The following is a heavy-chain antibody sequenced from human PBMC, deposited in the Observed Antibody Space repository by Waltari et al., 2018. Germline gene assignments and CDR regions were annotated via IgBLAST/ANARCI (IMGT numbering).Heavy chain of an antibody. CDR1: GDSMNSNSW. CDR2: IHSSGKS. J-gene: IGHJ4*02. V-gene: IGHV4-4*02. CDR3: ARDRGIGLYLDS. D-gene: IGHD1-26*01. Sequence: QLQLQESGPGLVKPSGTLSLNCTVSGDSMNSNSWWSWVRQPPEKGLEWIGQIHSSGKSNYNPSLESRVTISADTSNNQFSLKLTSTTAADTAVYYCARDRGIGLYLDSWGQGTLVTVSP.